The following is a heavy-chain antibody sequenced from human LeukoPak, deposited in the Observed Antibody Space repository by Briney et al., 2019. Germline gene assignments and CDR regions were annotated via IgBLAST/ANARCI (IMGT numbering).Heavy chain of an antibody. J-gene: IGHJ3*02. D-gene: IGHD2-15*01. Sequence: GESLKISCAASGFTFSSYEMNWVRQAPGKGLEWVSYISSSGSTIYYADSVKGRFTISRDNAKNSLYLQMNSLRAEDTAVYYCARPSLSSCSGGSCPDAFDIWGQGTMVTVSS. V-gene: IGHV3-48*03. CDR2: ISSSGSTI. CDR1: GFTFSSYE. CDR3: ARPSLSSCSGGSCPDAFDI.